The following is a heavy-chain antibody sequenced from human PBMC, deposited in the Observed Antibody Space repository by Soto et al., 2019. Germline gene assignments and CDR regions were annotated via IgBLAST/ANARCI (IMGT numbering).Heavy chain of an antibody. CDR1: RWTLCNYA. J-gene: IGHJ4*01. V-gene: IGHV3-30-3*01. D-gene: IGHD3-10*02. Sequence: ASRWTLCNYAIHRVRKAPGKVLEWVAVISYDGSNKYYADSVRGRFTISADNAENSVILQMNSLRDEDSAVYFCVRDRDFYRDMFHAGLRGKGTLVT. CDR3: VRDRDFYRDMFHAGL. CDR2: ISYDGSNK.